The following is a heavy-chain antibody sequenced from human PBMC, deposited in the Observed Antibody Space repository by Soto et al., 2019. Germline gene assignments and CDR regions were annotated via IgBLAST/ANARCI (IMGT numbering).Heavy chain of an antibody. D-gene: IGHD3-10*01. CDR2: ISYDGNYK. CDR1: GFTFSSYG. J-gene: IGHJ2*01. Sequence: QVQLVESGGGVVEPGRSLRLSCVASGFTFSSYGMHWVRQAPGKGLEWVTVISYDGNYKYYTHSVKGRFTISRDDSQNTVFLQVDRLRAEDTALSCCAIFSKIASGGQEWDFDLWGGATLVTVSS. V-gene: IGHV3-30*03. CDR3: AIFSKIASGGQEWDFDL.